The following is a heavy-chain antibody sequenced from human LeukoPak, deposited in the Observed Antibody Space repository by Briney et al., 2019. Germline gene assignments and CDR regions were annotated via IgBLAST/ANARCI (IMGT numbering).Heavy chain of an antibody. CDR3: ARARSPSSGYLLRDHNWFDP. Sequence: SVKVSCKASGGTFNSYAISWVRQAPGQGLEWMGGIIPMFGTANYAQKVQGRVTITTDESTTTAYMELSSLRSEDTAVYYCARARSPSSGYLLRDHNWFDPWGQGTLVTVSS. J-gene: IGHJ5*02. V-gene: IGHV1-69*05. CDR1: GGTFNSYA. CDR2: IIPMFGTA. D-gene: IGHD3-22*01.